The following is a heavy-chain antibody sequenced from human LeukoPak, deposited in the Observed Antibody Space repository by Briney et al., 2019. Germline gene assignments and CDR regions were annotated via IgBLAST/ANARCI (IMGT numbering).Heavy chain of an antibody. CDR3: ARGTLYSGWSYYFDY. CDR1: GYTFTGYY. J-gene: IGHJ4*02. V-gene: IGHV1-2*02. Sequence: ASVKVSCKASGYTFTGYYMHWVRQAPGQGLEWMGWINPNSGDTNYAQKFQGRVTMTGDTSISTAYMELSRLRSDDTAMYYCARGTLYSGWSYYFDYWGQGSQVTVSS. CDR2: INPNSGDT. D-gene: IGHD6-19*01.